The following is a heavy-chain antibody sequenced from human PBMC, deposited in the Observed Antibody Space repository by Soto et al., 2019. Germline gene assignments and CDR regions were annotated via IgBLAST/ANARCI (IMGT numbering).Heavy chain of an antibody. CDR2: IYYSGST. J-gene: IGHJ4*02. D-gene: IGHD1-7*01. V-gene: IGHV4-31*03. CDR3: ARGDGNYVPFDY. CDR1: GGSISSGGYY. Sequence: LSLTCTVSGGSISSGGYYWSWIRQHPGKGLEWIGYIYYSGSTYYNPSLKSRVTISVDTSKNQFSLKLSSVTAADTAVYYCARGDGNYVPFDYWGQGTLVTVSS.